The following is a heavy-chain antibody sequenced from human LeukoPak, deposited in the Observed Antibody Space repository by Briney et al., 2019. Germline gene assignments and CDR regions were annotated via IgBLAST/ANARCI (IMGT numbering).Heavy chain of an antibody. J-gene: IGHJ6*02. CDR1: GFTVCTNY. V-gene: IGHV3-66*01. Sequence: PGGSLRLSCAASGFTVCTNYMNWLRQAQGQGLEWVSVIYSGGSTYYAGCVKGRFTSSGDNSKNTLYLQMNSRRAEDRAVYYCARTQLLPVGMDVWGQGTTVTVSS. CDR3: ARTQLLPVGMDV. D-gene: IGHD2-2*01. CDR2: IYSGGST.